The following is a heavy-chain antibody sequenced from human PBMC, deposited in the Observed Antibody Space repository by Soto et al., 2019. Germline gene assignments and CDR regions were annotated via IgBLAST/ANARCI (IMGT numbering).Heavy chain of an antibody. Sequence: ASLKVSCKASGYTFTSYDINWVRQATGQGLEWMGWMNPNSGSTGYAQKFQGRVTMTRNTSISTAYMELSSLRSEDTAVYYCARGGEQLVLDYYSGMDVWGQGTTVTVSS. D-gene: IGHD6-6*01. J-gene: IGHJ6*02. CDR1: GYTFTSYD. CDR3: ARGGEQLVLDYYSGMDV. V-gene: IGHV1-8*01. CDR2: MNPNSGST.